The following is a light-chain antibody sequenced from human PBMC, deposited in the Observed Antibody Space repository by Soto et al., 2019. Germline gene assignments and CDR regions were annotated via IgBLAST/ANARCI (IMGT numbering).Light chain of an antibody. CDR2: GAS. CDR1: QSVNSKY. V-gene: IGKV3D-20*02. Sequence: EIVLTQSPATLSLSPGERATLSCRASQSVNSKYLAWYQQKPGQAPRLLIYGASSRATGIPDRFSGSGSGTDFTLCVGSIHPEYFAVSDRQKRTKWPPPVTVSPGTKVDI. CDR3: QKRTKWPPPVT. J-gene: IGKJ1*01.